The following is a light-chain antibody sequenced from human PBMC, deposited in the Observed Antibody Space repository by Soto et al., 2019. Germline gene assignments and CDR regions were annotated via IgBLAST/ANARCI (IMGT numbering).Light chain of an antibody. CDR3: QSYDSSLSGYV. V-gene: IGLV1-40*01. CDR1: SANIGAAYN. Sequence: QSVLTQPPSVSGAPRQRVTISCTGSSANIGAAYNVDWYQQIPGTAPNLLLYGSNNRPSGVPAPYSGSTSGTSASLAIAGLQAEDEGDYYCQSYDSSLSGYVFGTGTKVTVL. J-gene: IGLJ1*01. CDR2: GSN.